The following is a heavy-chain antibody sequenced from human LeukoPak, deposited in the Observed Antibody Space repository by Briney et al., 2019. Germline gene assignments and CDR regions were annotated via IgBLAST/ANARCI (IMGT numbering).Heavy chain of an antibody. J-gene: IGHJ4*02. V-gene: IGHV4-34*01. D-gene: IGHD6-13*01. CDR2: INHSGST. Sequence: SETLSLTCAVYGGSFSGYYWSWIRHPPGKGLEWIGEINHSGSTNYNPSLKSRVTISVDTSKNQFSLKLSSVTAADTAVYYCARGRVAAAGTPGYWGQGTLVTVSS. CDR3: ARGRVAAAGTPGY. CDR1: GGSFSGYY.